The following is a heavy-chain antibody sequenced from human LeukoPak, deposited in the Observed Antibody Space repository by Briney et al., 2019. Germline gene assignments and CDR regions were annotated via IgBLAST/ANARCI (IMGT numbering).Heavy chain of an antibody. D-gene: IGHD6-13*01. Sequence: GGSLRLSCAASGFTLSGYWMSWVRQAPGKGLEWVANINQDGSEKYYVDSVKGRFTISRDNAKNSLFLQMGSLRVEDTAVYYCARESTAGYNSSWYGFRNWGQGTLVYVSS. CDR3: ARESTAGYNSSWYGFRN. CDR2: INQDGSEK. J-gene: IGHJ1*01. CDR1: GFTLSGYW. V-gene: IGHV3-7*01.